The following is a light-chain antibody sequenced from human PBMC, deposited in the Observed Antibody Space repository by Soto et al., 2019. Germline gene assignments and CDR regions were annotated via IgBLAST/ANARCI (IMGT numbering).Light chain of an antibody. Sequence: IVMTKSPAALSVSPGERATLSCRASQSVSSNLAWYQQKPGQAPRLLIYGASTRATGIPARFSGSGSGTEFTLTISILQSEDFVVYYCQQYNSCPPITSGEGVRLDIK. J-gene: IGKJ5*01. V-gene: IGKV3-15*01. CDR3: QQYNSCPPIT. CDR2: GAS. CDR1: QSVSSN.